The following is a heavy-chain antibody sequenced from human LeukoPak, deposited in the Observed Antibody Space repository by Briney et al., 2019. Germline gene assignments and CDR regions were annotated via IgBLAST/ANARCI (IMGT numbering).Heavy chain of an antibody. D-gene: IGHD3-16*01. CDR1: GGSISSYY. J-gene: IGHJ5*02. V-gene: IGHV4-59*01. CDR2: IYYSGST. CDR3: AREGDKYTNWFDT. Sequence: SETLSLTCTVSGGSISSYYWSWIRQPPGKGLEWIGYIYYSGSTNYNPSLKSRVTISVDTSKNQFSLNLSSVTAADTAVYYCAREGDKYTNWFDTWGQGTLVTVSS.